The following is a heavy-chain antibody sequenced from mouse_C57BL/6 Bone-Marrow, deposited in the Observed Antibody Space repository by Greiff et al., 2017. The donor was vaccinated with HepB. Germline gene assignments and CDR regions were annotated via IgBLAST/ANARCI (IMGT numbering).Heavy chain of an antibody. CDR3: ARHEVIGIYYYYGSSPAWFAY. CDR2: FYPGSGSI. J-gene: IGHJ3*01. V-gene: IGHV1-62-2*01. CDR1: GYTFTEYT. D-gene: IGHD1-1*01. Sequence: VMLVESGAELVKPGASVKLSCKASGYTFTEYTIHWVKQRSGQGLEWIGWFYPGSGSIKYNEKFKDKATLTADKSSSTVYMELSRLTSEDSAVYFCARHEVIGIYYYYGSSPAWFAYWGQGTLVTVSA.